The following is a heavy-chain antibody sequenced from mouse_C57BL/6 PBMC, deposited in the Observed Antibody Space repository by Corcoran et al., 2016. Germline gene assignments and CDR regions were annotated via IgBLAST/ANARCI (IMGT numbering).Heavy chain of an antibody. V-gene: IGHV9-3*01. J-gene: IGHJ4*01. D-gene: IGHD1-1*01. CDR1: GYTFTTYG. CDR2: INTYSGVP. Sequence: QIQLVQSGPELKKPGETVKISCKASGYTFTTYGMSWVKQAPGKGLKWMGWINTYSGVPTYADDFKGRFAFSLETSASTAYLQINNLKNEDTATYFGARGHYYGSSYVGAMDYWGRGTSVTVSS. CDR3: ARGHYYGSSYVGAMDY.